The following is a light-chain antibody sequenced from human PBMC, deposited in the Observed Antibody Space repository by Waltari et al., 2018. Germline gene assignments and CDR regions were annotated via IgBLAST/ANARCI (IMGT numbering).Light chain of an antibody. Sequence: DIQMTQSPSTLSASVGDRVTSGCRASPSICIWLAWYQQKPGKAPQLLIYKASALESGVPSRFSGSGSGTDFTLTISSLQPDDLATYYCHQYSTYSTFGQGTKLEIK. V-gene: IGKV1-5*03. CDR2: KAS. J-gene: IGKJ2*01. CDR1: PSICIW. CDR3: HQYSTYST.